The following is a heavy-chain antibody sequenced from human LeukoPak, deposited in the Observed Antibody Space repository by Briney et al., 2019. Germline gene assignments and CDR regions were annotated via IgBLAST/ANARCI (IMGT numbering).Heavy chain of an antibody. V-gene: IGHV3-21*04. CDR1: GFSFSDYS. D-gene: IGHD2-2*01. CDR3: ASLARGYQLPKNHNWFDP. Sequence: PGGSLRLSCAASGFSFSDYSMSWVCQAPGKGLEWVSSISSTSSHIYYADSVKGRFTISRDNAKNSLYLQMNSLRAEDTAVYYCASLARGYQLPKNHNWFDPWGQGTLVTVSS. J-gene: IGHJ5*02. CDR2: ISSTSSHI.